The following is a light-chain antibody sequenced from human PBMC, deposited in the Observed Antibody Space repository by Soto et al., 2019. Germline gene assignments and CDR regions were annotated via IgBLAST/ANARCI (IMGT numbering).Light chain of an antibody. Sequence: QSVLTQPPSASGTPGQSVTISCSGSSSNIGSYIVNWYQQLPGTAPKLLIYSSNQRPSGVPDRFSGSKSGTSASLAISGLQSEDEAAYYCSAWAESLNGVVFGGGTKLTVL. CDR1: SSNIGSYI. CDR3: SAWAESLNGVV. CDR2: SSN. V-gene: IGLV1-44*01. J-gene: IGLJ3*02.